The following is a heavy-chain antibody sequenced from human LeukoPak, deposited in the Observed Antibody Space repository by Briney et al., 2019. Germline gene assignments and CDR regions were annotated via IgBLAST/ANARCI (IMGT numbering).Heavy chain of an antibody. CDR3: AKGSIAARSGLFDY. Sequence: PGGSLRLSCAASGFTIIHYAMGWVRQAPGKALEWVSTISDSGGYTYYADSVKGRLTISRDNSKNTLYVQMNSLRAEDTAVYYCAKGSIAARSGLFDYWGKGTLVTVSS. J-gene: IGHJ4*02. CDR1: GFTIIHYA. V-gene: IGHV3-23*01. CDR2: ISDSGGYT. D-gene: IGHD6-6*01.